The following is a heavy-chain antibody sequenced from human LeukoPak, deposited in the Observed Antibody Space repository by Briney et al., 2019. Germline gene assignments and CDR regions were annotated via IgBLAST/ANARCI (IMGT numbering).Heavy chain of an antibody. V-gene: IGHV4-34*12. CDR2: IIHSGST. J-gene: IGHJ4*02. D-gene: IGHD3-10*01. CDR3: ARRGLGRPDY. Sequence: PSETLSLTCTVSGGSISSYYWSWIRQPPGKGLEWIGEIIHSGSTNYNPSLKSRVTISVDTSKNQFSLNLSSVTAADTAVYYCARRGLGRPDYWGQGTLVPVSS. CDR1: GGSISSYY.